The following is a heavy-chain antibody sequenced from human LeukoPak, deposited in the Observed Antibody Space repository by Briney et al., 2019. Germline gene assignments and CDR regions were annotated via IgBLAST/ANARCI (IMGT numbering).Heavy chain of an antibody. CDR2: ISSDGSNK. CDR3: AKDIYSGSYSFDY. V-gene: IGHV3-30*18. J-gene: IGHJ4*02. D-gene: IGHD1-26*01. CDR1: GFTFRSFG. Sequence: GGSLRLSCAASGFTFRSFGMHWVRQAPGKGLEWVAVISSDGSNKYYGDSVKGRFTISRDNSKNTLYLQMNSLRAEDTAVYYCAKDIYSGSYSFDYWGQGTLVTVSS.